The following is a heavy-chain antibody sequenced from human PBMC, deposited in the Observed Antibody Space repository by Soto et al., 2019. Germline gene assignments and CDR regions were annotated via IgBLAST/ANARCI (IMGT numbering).Heavy chain of an antibody. J-gene: IGHJ4*02. Sequence: PSETLSLTCTVSGASISSSYWSWIRQPPGKGLEWIGYIYNSGSTTYNPSLKSRVTISVDTSKNQFSLKLSSVTAADTAVYYCARHTPAISISDHWGQGTLVTVSS. V-gene: IGHV4-59*08. D-gene: IGHD2-15*01. CDR2: IYNSGST. CDR1: GASISSSY. CDR3: ARHTPAISISDH.